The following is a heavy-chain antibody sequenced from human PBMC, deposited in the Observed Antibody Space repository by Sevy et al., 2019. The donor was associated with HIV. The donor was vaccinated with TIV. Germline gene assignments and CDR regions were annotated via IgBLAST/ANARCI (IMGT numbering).Heavy chain of an antibody. CDR2: FIPILGTV. D-gene: IGHD6-19*01. J-gene: IGHJ4*02. CDR1: GGTFSSYG. Sequence: ASVKVSCKASGGTFSSYGISWVRQAPGQGLEWMGGFIPILGTVNYAQKFQGRVTITADESTKTAYMELSSLRSVDTAVYYWARGGGNGWYYFDYWGQETLVTVSS. CDR3: ARGGGNGWYYFDY. V-gene: IGHV1-69*13.